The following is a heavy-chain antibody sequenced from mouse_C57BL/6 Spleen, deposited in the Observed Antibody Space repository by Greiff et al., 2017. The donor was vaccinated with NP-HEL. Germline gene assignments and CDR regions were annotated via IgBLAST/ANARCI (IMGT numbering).Heavy chain of an antibody. CDR3: ARDGSSYDAMDY. V-gene: IGHV1-72*01. CDR1: GYTFTSYW. D-gene: IGHD1-1*01. CDR2: IDPNSGGT. J-gene: IGHJ4*01. Sequence: QVQLKQPGAELVKPGASVKLSCKASGYTFTSYWMHWVKQRPGRGLEWIGRIDPNSGGTKYNEKFKSKATLTVDKPSSVAYMQLSGLTSEDAAVYYCARDGSSYDAMDYWGQGTSVTVSS.